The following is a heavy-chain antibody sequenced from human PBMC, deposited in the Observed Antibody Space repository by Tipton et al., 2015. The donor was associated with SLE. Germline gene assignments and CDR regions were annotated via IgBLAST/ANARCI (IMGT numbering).Heavy chain of an antibody. D-gene: IGHD3-10*01. CDR3: ARVREVYFDY. CDR2: IYHSGST. Sequence: LRLSCAVSGYSISSGYYWGWIRQPPGKGLEWIGSIYHSGSTYYNPSLKSRVTISVDTSKNQFPLKLSSVTAADTAVYYCARVREVYFDYWGQGTLVTASS. V-gene: IGHV4-38-2*01. J-gene: IGHJ4*02. CDR1: GYSISSGYY.